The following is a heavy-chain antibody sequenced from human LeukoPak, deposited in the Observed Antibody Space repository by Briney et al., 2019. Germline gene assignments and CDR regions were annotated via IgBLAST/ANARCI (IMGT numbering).Heavy chain of an antibody. J-gene: IGHJ4*02. V-gene: IGHV3-33*06. CDR1: GFTFSSYG. CDR3: AKDPSGRWSGSYVDY. D-gene: IGHD1-26*01. Sequence: GGSLRLSCAASGFTFSSYGMHWVRQAPGKGLEWVAVIWYDGSNKYYADSVKGRFTISRDNSKNTLYLQMNSLRAEDTAMYYCAKDPSGRWSGSYVDYWGQGTLVTVSS. CDR2: IWYDGSNK.